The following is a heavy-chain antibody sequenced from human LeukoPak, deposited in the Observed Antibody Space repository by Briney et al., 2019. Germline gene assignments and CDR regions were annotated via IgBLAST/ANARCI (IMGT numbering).Heavy chain of an antibody. Sequence: ASVKVSCKASGYTFTGYYMHWVRQAPGQGLEWMGWINPNSGGTNYAQKFQGRVTMTRETSISTAYMELSRLRSDATAVYYCARDVRPTITKTGGGGRPWGQGTLVPVSS. CDR1: GYTFTGYY. CDR3: ARDVRPTITKTGGGGRP. V-gene: IGHV1-2*02. D-gene: IGHD5-12*01. J-gene: IGHJ5*02. CDR2: INPNSGGT.